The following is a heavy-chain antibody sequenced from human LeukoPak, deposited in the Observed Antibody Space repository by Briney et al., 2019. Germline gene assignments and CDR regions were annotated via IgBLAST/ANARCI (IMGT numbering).Heavy chain of an antibody. Sequence: SETLSLTCAVSGGSLSSGCYSWGWIRQPPGKGLEWVGYSYHSGSTYYNPSLKSRVTISVDRSKNQFSLKLSSVTPADTAVYYCARSLCSSTSCYTGVAFDICGQGTKVTVSS. J-gene: IGHJ3*02. CDR3: ARSLCSSTSCYTGVAFDI. V-gene: IGHV4-30-2*01. CDR2: SYHSGST. CDR1: GGSLSSGCYS. D-gene: IGHD2-2*02.